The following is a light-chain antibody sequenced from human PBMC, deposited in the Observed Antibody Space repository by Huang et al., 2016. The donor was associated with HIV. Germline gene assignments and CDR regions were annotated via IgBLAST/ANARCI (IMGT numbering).Light chain of an antibody. Sequence: EIVLTQSPGTLSLSPGERATLSCRASQSVSSSYLAWYQQKPGQAPRLLIYGASNRATGIPDRFRGSGSGTDFTLTISRLEPEDFAVYFCPQYGSSSLTFGGGTKVEIK. CDR2: GAS. CDR3: PQYGSSSLT. V-gene: IGKV3-20*01. CDR1: QSVSSSY. J-gene: IGKJ4*01.